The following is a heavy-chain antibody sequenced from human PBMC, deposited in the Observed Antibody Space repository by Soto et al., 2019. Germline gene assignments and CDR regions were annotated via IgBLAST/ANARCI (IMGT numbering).Heavy chain of an antibody. CDR2: IYYSGST. D-gene: IGHD3-10*01. Sequence: PSETLSLTCTVSGGSISSYYWSWIRQPPGKGLEWIGYIYYSGSTNYNPSLKSRVTISVDTSKNQFSLKLSSVTAADTAVYYCATRWRVRGVDDAFDIWGQGTMVTVS. CDR3: ATRWRVRGVDDAFDI. V-gene: IGHV4-59*08. CDR1: GGSISSYY. J-gene: IGHJ3*02.